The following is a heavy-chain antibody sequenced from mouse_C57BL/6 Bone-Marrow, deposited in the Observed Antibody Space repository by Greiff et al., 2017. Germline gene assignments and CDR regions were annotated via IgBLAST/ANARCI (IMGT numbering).Heavy chain of an antibody. CDR3: ARRDYYGSSYLHYYAMDY. D-gene: IGHD1-1*01. CDR2: IYPRDGST. V-gene: IGHV1-78*01. CDR1: GYTFTDHT. J-gene: IGHJ4*01. Sequence: VQGVESDAELVKPGASVKISCKVSGYTFTDHTIHWMKQRPEQGLEWIGYIYPRDGSTKYNEKFKGKATLTADNSSSTAYMQLNSLTSEDSAVYFCARRDYYGSSYLHYYAMDYWGQGTSVTVSS.